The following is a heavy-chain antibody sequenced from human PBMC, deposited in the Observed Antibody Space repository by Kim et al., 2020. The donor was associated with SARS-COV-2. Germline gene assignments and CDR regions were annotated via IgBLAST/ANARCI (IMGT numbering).Heavy chain of an antibody. CDR2: IYYSGST. CDR3: ARRPFSSSWSQRYYYYYGMDV. V-gene: IGHV4-39*01. Sequence: SETLSLTCTVSGGSISSSSYYWGWIRQPPGKGLEWIGSIYYSGSTYYNPSLKSRVTISVDTSKNQFSLKLSSVTAADTAVYYCARRPFSSSWSQRYYYYYGMDVWGQGTTVTVSS. D-gene: IGHD6-13*01. J-gene: IGHJ6*02. CDR1: GGSISSSSYY.